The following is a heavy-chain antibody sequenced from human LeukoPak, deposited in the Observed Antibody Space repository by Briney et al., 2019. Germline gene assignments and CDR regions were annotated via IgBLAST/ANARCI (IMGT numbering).Heavy chain of an antibody. CDR3: AKGDTAMVTYGGNLFDY. J-gene: IGHJ4*02. Sequence: GGSLRLSCAASGFTFSSYGMRWVRQAPGKGLEWVAVISYDGSNKYYADSVKGRFTISRDNSKNTLYLQMNSLRAEDTAVYYCAKGDTAMVTYGGNLFDYWGQGTLVTVSS. CDR2: ISYDGSNK. CDR1: GFTFSSYG. D-gene: IGHD5-18*01. V-gene: IGHV3-30*18.